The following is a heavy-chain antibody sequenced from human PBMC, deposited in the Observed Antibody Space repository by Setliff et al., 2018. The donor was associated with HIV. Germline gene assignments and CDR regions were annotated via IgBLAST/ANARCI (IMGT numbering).Heavy chain of an antibody. CDR2: IFPGDSET. CDR3: TRHPLRPGIAGYFYFVDV. D-gene: IGHD3-9*01. Sequence: ISCKGSGYSFPNDWIGWVRQMPGKGLEWVAIIFPGDSETRYSPSFEGQVTISADRSINTVYLQWSSLRASDTAIYYCTRHPLRPGIAGYFYFVDVWGTGTTVTVSS. V-gene: IGHV5-51*01. CDR1: GYSFPNDW. J-gene: IGHJ6*03.